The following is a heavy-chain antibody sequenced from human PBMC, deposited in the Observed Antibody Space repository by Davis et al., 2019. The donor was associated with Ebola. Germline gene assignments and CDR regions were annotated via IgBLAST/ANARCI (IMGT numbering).Heavy chain of an antibody. D-gene: IGHD6-19*01. CDR1: GYTFTSYD. Sequence: AASVMVSCKASGYTFTSYDSNWVRQAAGQGLEWMGWMNPNSGNTGYAQKFQGRVTMTRNTSMSTAYMELSSLRSEDTAVYYCARGDSSGWYDFDYWGQGTLVTVSS. CDR3: ARGDSSGWYDFDY. CDR2: MNPNSGNT. J-gene: IGHJ4*02. V-gene: IGHV1-8*01.